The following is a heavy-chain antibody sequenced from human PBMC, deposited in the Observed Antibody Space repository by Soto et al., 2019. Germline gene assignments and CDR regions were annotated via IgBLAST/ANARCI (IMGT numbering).Heavy chain of an antibody. CDR3: ARDQGAYAEYFQH. CDR1: GFTFSSYG. CDR2: IWYDGSNK. D-gene: IGHD1-26*01. J-gene: IGHJ1*01. V-gene: IGHV3-33*01. Sequence: QVQLVESGGCVVQPGRSLRLSCAASGFTFSSYGMHWVRQAPGKGLEWVALIWYDGSNKYYADSVKGRFTISRDNSKNTLYLQMNSLRAEDTAVYYCARDQGAYAEYFQHWGQGILVTVSS.